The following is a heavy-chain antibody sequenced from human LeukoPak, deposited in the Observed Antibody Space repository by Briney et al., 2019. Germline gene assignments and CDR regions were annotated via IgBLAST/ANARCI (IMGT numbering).Heavy chain of an antibody. Sequence: GGSLRLSCESSGFTFSSYEMNWVRQAPGKGLEWVSYISSSGSTIYYADSVKGRFTISRDNAKNSLHLQMNSLRAEDTAVYYCAREGVVSDYYFDYWGQGTLVTVSS. V-gene: IGHV3-48*03. CDR1: GFTFSSYE. J-gene: IGHJ4*02. CDR2: ISSSGSTI. CDR3: AREGVVSDYYFDY. D-gene: IGHD4/OR15-4a*01.